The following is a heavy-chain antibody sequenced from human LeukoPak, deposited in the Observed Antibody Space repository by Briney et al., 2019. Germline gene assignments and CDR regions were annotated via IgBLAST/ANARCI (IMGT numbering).Heavy chain of an antibody. V-gene: IGHV3-23*01. CDR3: AKGRTEGGTLALDY. CDR1: GFTFSSYA. Sequence: GGSLTLSCAASGFTFSSYAMTWVRQAPGKGLEWVSGISGSGGNTNYTDSVRGRLSIPRDNSKNTLYLQVNSLRAEDTAVYCCAKGRTEGGTLALDYWGQGTLVTVSS. D-gene: IGHD6-19*01. J-gene: IGHJ4*02. CDR2: ISGSGGNT.